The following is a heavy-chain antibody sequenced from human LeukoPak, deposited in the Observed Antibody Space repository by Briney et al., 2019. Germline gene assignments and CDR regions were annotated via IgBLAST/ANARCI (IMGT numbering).Heavy chain of an antibody. V-gene: IGHV3-21*01. CDR3: ARDALDCSSTSCYFFYYGMDV. D-gene: IGHD2-2*01. Sequence: GGSLRLSCAASGFTFSSYSMNWVRQAPGKGLEWVSSISSSSSYIYYADSVKGRFTISRDNAKNSLYPKMNSLRAEDTAVYYCARDALDCSSTSCYFFYYGMDVWGKGTPVTVSS. J-gene: IGHJ6*04. CDR2: ISSSSSYI. CDR1: GFTFSSYS.